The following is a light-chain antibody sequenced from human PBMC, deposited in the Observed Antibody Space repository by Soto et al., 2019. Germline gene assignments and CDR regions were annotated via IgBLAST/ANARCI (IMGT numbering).Light chain of an antibody. Sequence: DSQMTHSPSSVSASVGDRVTITFRASQPISSWLAWYQQKPGEAPKLLIFAASTLHSGVPSRFSGRGAGTHFTLTIRRLHPADSAIYYCPLANSFPTFRRGTKVDIK. CDR1: QPISSW. CDR3: PLANSFPT. V-gene: IGKV1-12*01. CDR2: AAS. J-gene: IGKJ1*01.